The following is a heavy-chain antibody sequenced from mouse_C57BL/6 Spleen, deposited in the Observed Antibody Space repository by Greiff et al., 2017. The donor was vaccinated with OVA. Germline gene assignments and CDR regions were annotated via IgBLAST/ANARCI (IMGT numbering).Heavy chain of an antibody. J-gene: IGHJ2*01. Sequence: QVQLQQPGAELVKPGASVKMSCKASGYTFTSYWITWVKQRPGQGLEWIGDIYPGSGSTNYNEKFKSKATLTVDTSSSTAHMQLSSLTSEDSAVYYCARGDYYSLYYFDYWGQGTTLTVSS. D-gene: IGHD2-12*01. CDR3: ARGDYYSLYYFDY. CDR2: IYPGSGST. V-gene: IGHV1-55*01. CDR1: GYTFTSYW.